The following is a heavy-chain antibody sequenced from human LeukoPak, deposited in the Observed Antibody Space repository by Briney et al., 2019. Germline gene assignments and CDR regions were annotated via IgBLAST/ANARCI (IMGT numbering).Heavy chain of an antibody. CDR1: GYTFTSYD. CDR3: ARSGFSNTFPLDY. J-gene: IGHJ4*02. Sequence: GASVKVSCKASGYTFTSYDINWVRQATGQGLEWMGWMNPDSGNTGYAQKFQGRVTMTRDTSISTAYMELSSLRSENTAVYYCARSGFSNTFPLDYWGQGTLVTVSS. D-gene: IGHD2/OR15-2a*01. V-gene: IGHV1-8*01. CDR2: MNPDSGNT.